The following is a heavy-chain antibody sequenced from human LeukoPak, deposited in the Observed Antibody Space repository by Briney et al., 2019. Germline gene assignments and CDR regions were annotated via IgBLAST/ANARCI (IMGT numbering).Heavy chain of an antibody. CDR3: AKDPRGYSYVRGMDV. CDR1: GFTFSSYA. V-gene: IGHV3-23*01. Sequence: GGSLRLSCAASGFTFSSYAMGWVRQAPGKGLEWVSAISGSGGSTYYADSVKGRFTISRDNSKNTLYLQMNSLRAEDTAVYYCAKDPRGYSYVRGMDVWAKGPRSPSP. CDR2: ISGSGGST. J-gene: IGHJ6*02. D-gene: IGHD5-18*01.